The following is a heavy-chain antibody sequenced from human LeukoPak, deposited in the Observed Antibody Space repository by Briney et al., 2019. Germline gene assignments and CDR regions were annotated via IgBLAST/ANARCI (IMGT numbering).Heavy chain of an antibody. D-gene: IGHD2-15*01. CDR3: AKGYCSGGSCYNFDY. CDR2: ISGSGGST. CDR1: GFTFSSYA. Sequence: GGSLRLSCAASGFTFSSYAMSWVRQAPGKGLEWVSAISGSGGSTYYADSVKGRFTISRDNSKNTLYLQMNSLRAEDTAVYYCAKGYCSGGSCYNFDYWGQGTLATVSS. J-gene: IGHJ4*02. V-gene: IGHV3-23*01.